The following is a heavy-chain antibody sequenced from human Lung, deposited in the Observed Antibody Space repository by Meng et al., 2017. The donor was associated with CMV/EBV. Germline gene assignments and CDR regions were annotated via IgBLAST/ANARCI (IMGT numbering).Heavy chain of an antibody. J-gene: IGHJ4*02. CDR3: AKYSAVGERLYYFDY. CDR1: GLTFSSYG. V-gene: IGHV3-23*01. D-gene: IGHD2-21*01. CDR2: IGATAGGT. Sequence: LTXAASGLTFSSYGMSWVRQAPGKGLEWVSSIGATAGGTYYADSVKGRFTISRDNAKNTLYLQMNSLSAEDTAVYYCAKYSAVGERLYYFDYLGQGXLVTVSS.